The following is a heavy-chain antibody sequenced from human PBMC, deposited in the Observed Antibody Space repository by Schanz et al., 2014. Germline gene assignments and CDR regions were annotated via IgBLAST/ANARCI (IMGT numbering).Heavy chain of an antibody. D-gene: IGHD2-2*01. CDR2: ISGSGVIT. V-gene: IGHV3-23*04. J-gene: IGHJ4*02. CDR3: IRGDIMVVPVAHF. CDR1: GFTFSTYA. Sequence: EVQLVESGGGLVKPGGSLRLSCATSGFTFSTYAMSWVRQAPGKGLEWVSGISGSGVITYYEDSVKGRFTISRDNSKNTLYLQMNSLRAEDTAVYYCIRGDIMVVPVAHFWGQGILVTVSS.